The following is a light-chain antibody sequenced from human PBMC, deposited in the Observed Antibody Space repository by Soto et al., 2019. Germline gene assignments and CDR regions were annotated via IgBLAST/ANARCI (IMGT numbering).Light chain of an antibody. CDR2: DVS. CDR1: SSDVGGYNY. V-gene: IGLV2-11*01. J-gene: IGLJ2*01. CDR3: CSDAGSYSVV. Sequence: QSALTQPPSVSGSPGQSVTISCTGTSSDVGGYNYVSWYQQHPGKAPKLMIYDVSKRPSGVPDRFSGSKSGNTTSLTISGLQAEDEAYYYCCSDAGSYSVVFGGGTKVTVL.